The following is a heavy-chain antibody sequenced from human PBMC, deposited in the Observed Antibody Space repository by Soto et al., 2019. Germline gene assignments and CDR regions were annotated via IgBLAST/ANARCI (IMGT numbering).Heavy chain of an antibody. CDR2: IYYSGST. CDR1: GGSISSYY. V-gene: IGHV4-59*01. D-gene: IGHD4-17*01. J-gene: IGHJ4*02. Sequence: PSETLSLTCTVSGGSISSYYWSWIRQPPGKGLEWIGYIYYSGSTNYNPSLKSRVTISVDTSKNQFSLKLSSVTAADTAVYYCARDNDYRDRYLDYWGQGTLVTVSS. CDR3: ARDNDYRDRYLDY.